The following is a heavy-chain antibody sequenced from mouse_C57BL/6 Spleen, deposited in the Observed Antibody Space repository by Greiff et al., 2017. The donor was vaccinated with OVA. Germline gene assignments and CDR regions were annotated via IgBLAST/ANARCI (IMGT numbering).Heavy chain of an antibody. V-gene: IGHV1-55*01. D-gene: IGHD2-4*01. CDR2: IYPGSGST. CDR3: ARSGSYYDYGGGIYYAMDY. Sequence: VQLQQPGAELVKPGASVKMSCKASGYTFTSYWITWVKQRPGQGLEWIGDIYPGSGSTNYNEKFKSKATLTVDTSSSTAYMQLSSLTSEDSAVYYCARSGSYYDYGGGIYYAMDYWGQGTSVTVSS. CDR1: GYTFTSYW. J-gene: IGHJ4*01.